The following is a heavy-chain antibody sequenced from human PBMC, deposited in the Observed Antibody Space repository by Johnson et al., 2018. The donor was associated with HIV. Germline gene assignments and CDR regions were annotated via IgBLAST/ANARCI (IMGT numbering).Heavy chain of an antibody. CDR2: ISWNSGSI. D-gene: IGHD6-6*01. CDR1: GFTFDEYV. CDR3: ARGGGYSIAAPSDAFDI. Sequence: VQLVESGGGWVQPGRSLRVSCAASGFTFDEYVIHWVRQAPGKGLEWVSGISWNSGSIGYADSVKGRFTISRDNSKNTLYLQMNSLRAEDTAVYYCARGGGYSIAAPSDAFDIWGQGTMVTVSS. J-gene: IGHJ3*02. V-gene: IGHV3-9*01.